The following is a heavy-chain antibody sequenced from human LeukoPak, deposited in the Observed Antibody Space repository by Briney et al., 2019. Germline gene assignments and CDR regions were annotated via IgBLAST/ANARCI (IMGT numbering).Heavy chain of an antibody. CDR1: GGSFSGYY. V-gene: IGHV4-34*01. CDR3: ARGRGTGTGGNWFDP. CDR2: INHSGST. Sequence: SETLSLTCAVYGGSFSGYYWSWIRHPPGKGLEWIGEINHSGSTNYNPSLKSRVTISVDTSKNQFSLKLSSVTAADTAVYYCARGRGTGTGGNWFDPWGQGTLVSVSS. D-gene: IGHD1-1*01. J-gene: IGHJ5*02.